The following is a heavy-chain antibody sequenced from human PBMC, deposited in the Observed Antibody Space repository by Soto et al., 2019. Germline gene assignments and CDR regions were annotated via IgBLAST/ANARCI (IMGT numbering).Heavy chain of an antibody. CDR2: IYYSGST. V-gene: IGHV4-61*01. Sequence: PSETLSLTCTVSGGSVSSGSYYWSWIRQPPGKGLEWIGYIYYSGSTNYNPSLKSRVTISVDTSKTQFSLKLSSVTAADTAVYYCARVAGVWFGELILDYWGQGTLVTVSS. D-gene: IGHD3-10*01. J-gene: IGHJ4*02. CDR3: ARVAGVWFGELILDY. CDR1: GGSVSSGSYY.